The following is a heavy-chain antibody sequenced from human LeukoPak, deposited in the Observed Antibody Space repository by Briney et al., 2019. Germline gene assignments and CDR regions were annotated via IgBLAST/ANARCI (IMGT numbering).Heavy chain of an antibody. D-gene: IGHD6-19*01. CDR1: GGSFSGYY. J-gene: IGHJ5*02. Sequence: PSETLSLTCAVYGGSFSGYYWSWIRQPPGKGLEWIGEINHSGSTNYNPSLKSRVTISVDTSKNQFSLKQSSVTAADTAVYYSARGHQWPSSFDPWGQGTLVTVSS. V-gene: IGHV4-34*01. CDR2: INHSGST. CDR3: ARGHQWPSSFDP.